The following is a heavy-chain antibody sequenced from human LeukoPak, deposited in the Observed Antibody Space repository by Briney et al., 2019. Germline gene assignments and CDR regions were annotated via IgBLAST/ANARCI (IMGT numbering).Heavy chain of an antibody. D-gene: IGHD1-14*01. CDR2: IYPNSGGT. CDR3: AREPLYQRPFDY. Sequence: ASVKVSCRASGYTFTGYYMHWVRQAPGQGLEWMGWIYPNSGGTNYAQKFQGRVTMTRDTSISTAYMELSRLRSDDTAVYYCAREPLYQRPFDYWGQGTLVTVSS. CDR1: GYTFTGYY. J-gene: IGHJ4*02. V-gene: IGHV1-2*02.